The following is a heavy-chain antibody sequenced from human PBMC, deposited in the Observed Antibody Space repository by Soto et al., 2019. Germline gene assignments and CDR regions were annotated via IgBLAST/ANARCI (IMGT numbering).Heavy chain of an antibody. D-gene: IGHD2-21*02. J-gene: IGHJ4*02. V-gene: IGHV4-59*08. CDR2: IYYSGST. CDR3: ARGGWRHIDY. CDR1: GGSISTYY. Sequence: QVQLQEAGPGLAKPSESLSLTCTVSGGSISTYYWSWIRQPPGKGLEWIGYIYYSGSTNYNPSLNRRVTSSVDTSTNPFSLKLIAVTAADTAVYYCARGGWRHIDYWGQGTLVTVAS.